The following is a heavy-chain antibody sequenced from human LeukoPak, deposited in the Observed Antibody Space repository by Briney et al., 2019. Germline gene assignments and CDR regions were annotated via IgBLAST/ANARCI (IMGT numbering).Heavy chain of an antibody. CDR1: GYTFTSYG. CDR3: ARDGDYGDYANDYYYYYGMDV. D-gene: IGHD4-17*01. J-gene: IGHJ6*02. V-gene: IGHV1-18*01. CDR2: ISAYNGNT. Sequence: GASVTVSCKASGYTFTSYGISWVRQAPGQGLEWMGWISAYNGNTNYAQKLQGRVTMTTDTSTSTAYMELRSLRSDDTAVYYCARDGDYGDYANDYYYYYGMDVWGQGTTVTVSS.